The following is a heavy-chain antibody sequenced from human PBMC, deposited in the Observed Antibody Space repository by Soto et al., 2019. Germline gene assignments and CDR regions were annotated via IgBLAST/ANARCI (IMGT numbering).Heavy chain of an antibody. D-gene: IGHD3-22*01. J-gene: IGHJ4*02. V-gene: IGHV4-30-4*01. CDR3: ARVDDSTTDFDF. CDR2: IYSSGST. CDR1: GYSIAGGGFY. Sequence: PSETLSLTCSVSGYSIAGGGFYWSWVRQSPGKGLEWIGYIYSSGSTDYLPSLKSRIAISLDLSKNQFSLKLTSVTAADTAVYFCARVDDSTTDFDFWGQGILVTVSS.